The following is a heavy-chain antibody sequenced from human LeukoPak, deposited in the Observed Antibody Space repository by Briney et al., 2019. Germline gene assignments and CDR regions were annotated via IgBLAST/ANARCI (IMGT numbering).Heavy chain of an antibody. V-gene: IGHV5-51*01. CDR3: ARASGDCSSTSCSSYYYYYYYMDV. Sequence: GESLKISCKGSGYSFTSYWIGWVRQMPGKGLEWMGIIYPGDSDTRYSPSFQGQVTISADKSISTAYLQWSSLKASDTAMYYCARASGDCSSTSCSSYYYYYYYMDVWGKGTTVTVSS. CDR2: IYPGDSDT. D-gene: IGHD2-2*01. J-gene: IGHJ6*03. CDR1: GYSFTSYW.